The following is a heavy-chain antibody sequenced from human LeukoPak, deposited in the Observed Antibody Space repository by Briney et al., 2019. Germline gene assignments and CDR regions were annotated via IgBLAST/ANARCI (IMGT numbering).Heavy chain of an antibody. CDR1: GGSFSGYY. CDR2: INHSGST. V-gene: IGHV4-34*01. D-gene: IGHD3-10*01. J-gene: IGHJ4*02. Sequence: SETLSLTCAVYGGSFSGYYWSWIRQPPGKGLEWIGEINHSGSTNYNPSLKSRVTISVDTSKNQFSLKLSSVTAADTAVYYCAEMGGSWSIRDYWGQGTLVTVSS. CDR3: AEMGGSWSIRDY.